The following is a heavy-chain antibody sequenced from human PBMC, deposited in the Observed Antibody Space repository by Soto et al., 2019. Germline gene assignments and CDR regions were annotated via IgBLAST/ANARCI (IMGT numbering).Heavy chain of an antibody. CDR2: ISGSGGST. D-gene: IGHD3-22*01. V-gene: IGHV3-23*01. J-gene: IGHJ3*02. CDR3: AKDNGHYYDSSGSPRAFDI. CDR1: GFTFSSYA. Sequence: TLRLSCAASGFTFSSYAMSCVRQPPGKGLEWVSAISGSGGSTYYADSVKGRFTISRDNSKNTLYLQMNSLRAEDTAVYYCAKDNGHYYDSSGSPRAFDIWGQGTMVTVSS.